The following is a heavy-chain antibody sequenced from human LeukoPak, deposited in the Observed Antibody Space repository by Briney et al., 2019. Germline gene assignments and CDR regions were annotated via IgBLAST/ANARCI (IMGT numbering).Heavy chain of an antibody. Sequence: SETLSLTCTVSGGSISSSSYYWGWIRQPPGKGLEWIGSIYYSGSTYYNPSLKSRVTISVDTSKNQFSLKLSSVTAADTAVYYCARVRTAPGTRSYYYYYYMDVWGKGTTVTVSS. J-gene: IGHJ6*03. V-gene: IGHV4-39*07. CDR2: IYYSGST. CDR3: ARVRTAPGTRSYYYYYYMDV. D-gene: IGHD6-13*01. CDR1: GGSISSSSYY.